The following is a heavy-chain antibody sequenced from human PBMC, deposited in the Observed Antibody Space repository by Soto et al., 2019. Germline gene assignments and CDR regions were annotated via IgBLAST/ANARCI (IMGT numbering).Heavy chain of an antibody. D-gene: IGHD4-17*01. Sequence: ASVKVSCKASGYTFTSYGISWVRQAPGQGLEWMGWISAYNGNTNYAQKLQGRVTMTTDTSTSTAYMELRSLRSDDTAVYYWAGSFDTTTVTTYYYYYYGMDVWGQGTTVTVSS. CDR3: AGSFDTTTVTTYYYYYYGMDV. J-gene: IGHJ6*02. V-gene: IGHV1-18*01. CDR2: ISAYNGNT. CDR1: GYTFTSYG.